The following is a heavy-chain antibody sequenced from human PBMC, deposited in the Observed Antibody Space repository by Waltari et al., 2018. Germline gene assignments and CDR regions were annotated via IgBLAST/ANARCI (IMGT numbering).Heavy chain of an antibody. CDR2: GNPNRGNT. D-gene: IGHD6-19*01. J-gene: IGHJ5*02. Sequence: QVQLVQSGAEVKKPGASVKVSCKASGYTFTSYDINWVRQATGQGLEWLGWGNPNRGNTGYAQNFQGRVTITRNTSISTAYRELSSLRSEDTAVYYCARCQKIAVAANCWFDPWGQGTLSPSPQ. CDR1: GYTFTSYD. CDR3: ARCQKIAVAANCWFDP. V-gene: IGHV1-8*03.